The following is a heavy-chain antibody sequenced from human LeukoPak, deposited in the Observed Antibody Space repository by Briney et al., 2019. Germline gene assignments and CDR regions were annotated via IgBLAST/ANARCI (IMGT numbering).Heavy chain of an antibody. CDR2: INHSGST. Sequence: TSETLSLTCAVYGGSFSGYYWSWIRQPPGKGLEWIGEINHSGSTNYNPSLKSRVTIYVDTSRNRFSLKLSSVTAADTAVYYCARQGYCSSTSCYNRGFFDYWGQGTLVTVSS. CDR3: ARQGYCSSTSCYNRGFFDY. J-gene: IGHJ4*02. CDR1: GGSFSGYY. D-gene: IGHD2-2*01. V-gene: IGHV4-34*01.